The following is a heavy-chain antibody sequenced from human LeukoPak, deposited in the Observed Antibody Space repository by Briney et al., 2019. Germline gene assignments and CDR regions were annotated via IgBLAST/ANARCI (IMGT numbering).Heavy chain of an antibody. J-gene: IGHJ4*02. V-gene: IGHV3-21*01. CDR3: ARRDLGYSGYED. D-gene: IGHD5-12*01. CDR2: ISSSSSYI. CDR1: GFTFSSYS. Sequence: GGSLRLSCAASGFTFSSYSMNWVRQAPGKGLEWVSSISSSSSYIYYADSVKGRFTISRDNAKNSLYLQMNSLRAEDTAVYYCARRDLGYSGYEDWGQGTLVTVSS.